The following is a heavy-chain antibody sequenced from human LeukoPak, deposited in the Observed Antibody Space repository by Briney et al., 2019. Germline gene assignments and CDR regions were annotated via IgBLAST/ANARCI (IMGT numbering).Heavy chain of an antibody. D-gene: IGHD3-22*01. J-gene: IGHJ3*02. CDR1: GYTFTGYY. CDR3: ARAYYYDSDDAFDI. CDR2: INPNSGGT. V-gene: IGHV1-2*04. Sequence: ASVKVSCKASGYTFTGYYMHWVRQAPGQGLEWMRWINPNSGGTNYAQKFQGWVTMTRDTSISTAYMELSRLRSDDTAVYYCARAYYYDSDDAFDIWGQGTMVTVSS.